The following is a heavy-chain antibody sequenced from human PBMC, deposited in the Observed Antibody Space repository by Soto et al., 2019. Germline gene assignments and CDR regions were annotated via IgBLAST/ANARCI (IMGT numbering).Heavy chain of an antibody. CDR3: ASYEGYCSGGSCYSPLGYYYGMDV. CDR1: GGTFSSYA. CDR2: IIPIFGTA. D-gene: IGHD2-15*01. Sequence: QVQLVQSGAEVKKPGSSVKVSCKASGGTFSSYAISWVRQAPGQGLEWMGGIIPIFGTANYAKKFQGRVTITGDESTSTASMVLSSLRSEDTAVYYCASYEGYCSGGSCYSPLGYYYGMDVWGQGTTVTVSS. V-gene: IGHV1-69*12. J-gene: IGHJ6*02.